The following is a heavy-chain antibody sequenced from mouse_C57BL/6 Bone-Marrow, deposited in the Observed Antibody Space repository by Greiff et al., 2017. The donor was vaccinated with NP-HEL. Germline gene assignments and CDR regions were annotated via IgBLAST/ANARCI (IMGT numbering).Heavy chain of an antibody. D-gene: IGHD2-10*01. CDR3: ARTLLSWFAY. CDR1: GYAFSSSW. V-gene: IGHV1-82*01. Sequence: VQLQQSGPELVKPGASVKISCKASGYAFSSSWMNWVKQRPGKGLEWIGRLYPGDGDTNYNGKFKGKATLTADKSSSTAYMQLSSLTSEDSAVYFCARTLLSWFAYWGQGTLVTVSA. J-gene: IGHJ3*01. CDR2: LYPGDGDT.